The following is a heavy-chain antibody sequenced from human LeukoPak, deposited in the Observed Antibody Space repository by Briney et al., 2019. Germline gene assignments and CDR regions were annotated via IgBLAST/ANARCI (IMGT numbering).Heavy chain of an antibody. D-gene: IGHD3-22*01. J-gene: IGHJ4*02. V-gene: IGHV4-59*08. CDR1: GGSISSYY. CDR2: MYYSGRT. Sequence: SETLSLTCTVSGGSISSYYWSWIRQPPGKGLEWIGYMYYSGRTNYNPSLKSRVTISVDTSKNQFSLKLGSVTAADTAVYYCARHVYDSSGYYYFDYWGQGTLVTVSS. CDR3: ARHVYDSSGYYYFDY.